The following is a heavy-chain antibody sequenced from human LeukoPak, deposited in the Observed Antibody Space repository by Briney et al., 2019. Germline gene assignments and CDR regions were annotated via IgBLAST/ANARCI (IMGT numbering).Heavy chain of an antibody. CDR3: ARSPPLYSSSNPTVDY. CDR1: GGSISSSSYY. CDR2: IYYSGST. J-gene: IGHJ4*02. Sequence: SETLSLTCTVSGGSISSSSYYWGWIRQPPGKGLEWIGSIYYSGSTYYNPSLKSRLTISVDTSKNQFSLKLSSVTAADTAVYYCARSPPLYSSSNPTVDYWGQGTLVTVSS. V-gene: IGHV4-39*07. D-gene: IGHD6-13*01.